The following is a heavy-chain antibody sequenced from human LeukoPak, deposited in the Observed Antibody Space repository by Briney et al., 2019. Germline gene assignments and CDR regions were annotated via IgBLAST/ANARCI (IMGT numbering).Heavy chain of an antibody. CDR1: GGSISSGGYY. V-gene: IGHV4-31*03. J-gene: IGHJ4*02. CDR3: ASTIVVVTARRFDY. D-gene: IGHD2-21*02. CDR2: IYYSGST. Sequence: PSQTLSLTCTVSGGSISSGGYYWSWIRQHPGKGLEWIGYIYYSGSTYYNPSLKSRVTISVDTSKNQFSLKLSSVTAADTAVYYCASTIVVVTARRFDYWGQGTLVTVSS.